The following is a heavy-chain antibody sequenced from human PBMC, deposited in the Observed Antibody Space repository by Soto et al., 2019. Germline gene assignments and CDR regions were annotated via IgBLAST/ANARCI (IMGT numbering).Heavy chain of an antibody. CDR3: ARSGYSYGSDY. CDR2: IYYSGST. Sequence: PSETLSLTCTVSGGSISSYYWSWIRQHPGKGLEWIGYIYYSGSTNYNPSLKSRVTISVDTSKNQFSLKLSSVTAADTAVYYCARSGYSYGSDYWGQGTLVTVSS. D-gene: IGHD5-18*01. V-gene: IGHV4-59*01. CDR1: GGSISSYY. J-gene: IGHJ4*02.